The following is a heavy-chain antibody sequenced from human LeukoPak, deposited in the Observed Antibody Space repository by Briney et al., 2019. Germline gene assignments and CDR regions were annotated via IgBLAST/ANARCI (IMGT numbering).Heavy chain of an antibody. Sequence: ASLKVSCKAAGYTFTGYYMHWVRQAPGQGLEWMGWINPNSGGTNYAQKFQGRVTMTRDTSISTAYMELSRLRSDDTAVYYCARVPELRKAWFDPWGQGTLVTVSP. D-gene: IGHD1-26*01. CDR1: GYTFTGYY. CDR3: ARVPELRKAWFDP. J-gene: IGHJ5*02. V-gene: IGHV1-2*02. CDR2: INPNSGGT.